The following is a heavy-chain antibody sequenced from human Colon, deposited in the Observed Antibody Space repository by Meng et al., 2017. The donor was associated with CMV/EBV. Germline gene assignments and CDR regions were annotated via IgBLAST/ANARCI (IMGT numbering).Heavy chain of an antibody. CDR2: IYWNDDK. V-gene: IGHV2-5*01. D-gene: IGHD3-3*01. CDR1: TSGVG. CDR3: AHTPTYYDFWSGYYPRNWFDP. J-gene: IGHJ5*02. Sequence: TSGVGVGWIRQPPGKALEWLALIYWNDDKRYSPSLKSRLTITKDTSKNQVVLTMTNMDPVDTATYYCAHTPTYYDFWSGYYPRNWFDPWGQGTLAPSPQ.